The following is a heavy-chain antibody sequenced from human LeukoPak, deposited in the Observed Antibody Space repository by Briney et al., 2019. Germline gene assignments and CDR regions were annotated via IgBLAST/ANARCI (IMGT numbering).Heavy chain of an antibody. Sequence: SETLSLTCTVSGDSISSGDYYWSWIRQPAGKGLEWIGRISSSGSTNYNPSLKSRVTISVDTSKNQFSLKLSSVTAADTAVYYCARSASSSGWSNWFDPWGQGTLVTVSS. D-gene: IGHD6-19*01. CDR1: GDSISSGDYY. CDR2: ISSSGST. J-gene: IGHJ5*02. V-gene: IGHV4-61*02. CDR3: ARSASSSGWSNWFDP.